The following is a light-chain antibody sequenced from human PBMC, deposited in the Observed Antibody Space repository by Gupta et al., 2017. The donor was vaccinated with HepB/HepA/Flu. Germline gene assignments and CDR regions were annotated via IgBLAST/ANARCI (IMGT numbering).Light chain of an antibody. J-gene: IGKJ3*01. CDR2: DAS. V-gene: IGKV3-11*01. Sequence: IVLTQSLAPLSLSPGERATLSCRASQSVSSYLAWYQQKPGQAPRLLIYDASNRATGIPARFSGSGSGTDFTLTISSLEPEDFAVYYCQQRSNWPPFTFGPGTKVDIK. CDR1: QSVSSY. CDR3: QQRSNWPPFT.